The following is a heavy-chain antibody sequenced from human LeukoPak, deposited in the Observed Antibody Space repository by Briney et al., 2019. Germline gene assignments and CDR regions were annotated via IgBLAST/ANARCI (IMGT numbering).Heavy chain of an antibody. CDR1: GFTFSDYY. CDR3: ARDGKAVAVAFDI. J-gene: IGHJ3*02. D-gene: IGHD6-19*01. CDR2: IGSSGRTI. V-gene: IGHV3-11*04. Sequence: GGSLRLSCVASGFTFSDYYMSWIRQAPGKGLEWVSYIGSSGRTIYYADSVKGRFTISRDNAKNSLYLQMNSLRAEDTAVYYCARDGKAVAVAFDIWGQGTMVTVSS.